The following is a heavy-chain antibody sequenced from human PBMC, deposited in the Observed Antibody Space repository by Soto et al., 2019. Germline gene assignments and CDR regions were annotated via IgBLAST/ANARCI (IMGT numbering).Heavy chain of an antibody. J-gene: IGHJ5*02. Sequence: ASVKVSCKASGGTFSSYAISWVRQAPGQGLEWMGGIIPIFGTANYAQKFQGRVTITADESTSTAYMELSSLRSEDTAVYYCAREREWVLEPAATGGCWFDPGGQGTLVTVPS. V-gene: IGHV1-69*13. CDR3: AREREWVLEPAATGGCWFDP. CDR2: IIPIFGTA. CDR1: GGTFSSYA. D-gene: IGHD2-2*01.